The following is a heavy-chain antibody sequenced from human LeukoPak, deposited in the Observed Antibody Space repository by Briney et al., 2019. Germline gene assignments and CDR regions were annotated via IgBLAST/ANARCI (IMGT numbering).Heavy chain of an antibody. V-gene: IGHV3-23*01. J-gene: IGHJ5*02. CDR1: GFTFSSYA. Sequence: GGSLRLSCAASGFTFSSYAMSWVRQAPGKGLEWVSAISGSGSSTYYADSVKGRFTISRDNSKNTLYLQMNSLRAEDTAVYYCAKGNPYCSSTSCYLNWFDPWGQGTLVTVSS. D-gene: IGHD2-2*01. CDR2: ISGSGSST. CDR3: AKGNPYCSSTSCYLNWFDP.